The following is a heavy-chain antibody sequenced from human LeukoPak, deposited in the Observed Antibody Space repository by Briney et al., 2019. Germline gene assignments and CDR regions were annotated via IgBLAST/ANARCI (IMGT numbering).Heavy chain of an antibody. CDR1: GGSISSSSYY. CDR3: ARGVPKTSYYYYYMDV. CDR2: ISGSGFTI. D-gene: IGHD4-11*01. V-gene: IGHV3-11*04. J-gene: IGHJ6*03. Sequence: LSLTCTVSGGSISSSSYYWGWIRQAPGKGLEWISYISGSGFTIHYADSVKGRFTISRDNAKNSLYLQMNSLRAEDTAVYYCARGVPKTSYYYYYMDVWGKGTTVTVSS.